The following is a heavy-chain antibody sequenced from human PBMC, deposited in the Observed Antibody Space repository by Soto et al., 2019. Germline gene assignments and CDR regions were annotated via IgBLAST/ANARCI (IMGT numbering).Heavy chain of an antibody. CDR3: ARPGLVVVTTSDWYFDL. J-gene: IGHJ2*01. D-gene: IGHD3-22*01. CDR1: GFTFSSYS. CDR2: IKQDGSEK. V-gene: IGHV3-7*01. Sequence: EVQLVESGGGLVQPGGSLRLSCAASGFTFSSYSMSWVRQAPGKGLEWVANIKQDGSEKYYVDSVKGRFTISRDNAKNSLYLQMNSLRAEDTAVYYCARPGLVVVTTSDWYFDLWGRATLVTVSS.